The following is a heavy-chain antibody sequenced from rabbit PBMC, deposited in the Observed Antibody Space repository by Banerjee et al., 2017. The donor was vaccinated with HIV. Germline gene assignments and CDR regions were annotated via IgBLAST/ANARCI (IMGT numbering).Heavy chain of an antibody. Sequence: QSLEESGGDLVKPEGSLTLTCTASGFSFSSSHWMCWVRQAPGKGLEWIGCIDTDWDSAFYASWTKGRFTISKTSSTTVTLQMTSLTAADTATYFCARDLAGAIGWNFGLWGPGTLVTVS. V-gene: IGHV1S40*01. CDR3: ARDLAGAIGWNFGL. D-gene: IGHD4-1*01. CDR2: IDTDWDSA. CDR1: GFSFSSSHW. J-gene: IGHJ4*01.